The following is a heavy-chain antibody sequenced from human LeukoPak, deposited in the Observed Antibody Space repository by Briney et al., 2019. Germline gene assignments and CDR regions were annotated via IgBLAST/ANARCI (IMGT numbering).Heavy chain of an antibody. J-gene: IGHJ6*04. D-gene: IGHD1/OR15-1a*01. CDR1: GFTFSSYA. CDR2: ISGSGGST. V-gene: IGHV3-23*01. Sequence: GGSLRLSCAASGFTFSSYAMSWVRQAPGKRMEWVSAISGSGGSTYYADSVKGRFTISRDNSKNTLYLQMNSLRAEDTAVYYCAKNLGNKPYYYYGMDVWGKGTTVTVSS. CDR3: AKNLGNKPYYYYGMDV.